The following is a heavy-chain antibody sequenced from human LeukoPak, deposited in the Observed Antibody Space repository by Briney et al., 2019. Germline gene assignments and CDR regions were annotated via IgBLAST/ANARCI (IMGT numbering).Heavy chain of an antibody. V-gene: IGHV1-8*02. Sequence: ASVKVSCKASGYTFTGYYMHWVRQASGQGLEWMGWMNPKSGNTGYLQKFQGRVTMTRDTSMSTAFMELSSLRSEDTAVYYCARAWNFPNDAFDIWGQGTMVTVSS. CDR1: GYTFTGYY. J-gene: IGHJ3*02. D-gene: IGHD1-7*01. CDR2: MNPKSGNT. CDR3: ARAWNFPNDAFDI.